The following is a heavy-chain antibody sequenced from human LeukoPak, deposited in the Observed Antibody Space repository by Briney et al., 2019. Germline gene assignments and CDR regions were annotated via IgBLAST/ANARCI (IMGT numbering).Heavy chain of an antibody. V-gene: IGHV3-30*18. CDR1: GFRFSNYE. Sequence: PGGSLRLSCVASGFRFSNYEMNWVRQAPGKGLDWVVVVSYDGSNKYYADSVKGRFTISRDNSKKTLYLQMNSLSPDDTALYYCAKARPPYGDYSYYFDYWGLGTLVTVSS. CDR2: VSYDGSNK. D-gene: IGHD4-17*01. CDR3: AKARPPYGDYSYYFDY. J-gene: IGHJ4*02.